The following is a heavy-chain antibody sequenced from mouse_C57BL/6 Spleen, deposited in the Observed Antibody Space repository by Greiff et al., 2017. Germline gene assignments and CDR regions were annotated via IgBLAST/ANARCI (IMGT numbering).Heavy chain of an antibody. CDR1: GYTFTSYW. CDR2: IDPSDSYT. D-gene: IGHD2-4*01. Sequence: QVQLQQPGAELVKPGASVKLSCKASGYTFTSYWMQWVKQRPGQGLEWIGEIDPSDSYTNYNQKFKGKATLTVDTSSSTAYMQLSSLTSEESAVYYCARRPSYYDYDGGDFDYWGQGTTLTVSS. J-gene: IGHJ2*01. CDR3: ARRPSYYDYDGGDFDY. V-gene: IGHV1-50*01.